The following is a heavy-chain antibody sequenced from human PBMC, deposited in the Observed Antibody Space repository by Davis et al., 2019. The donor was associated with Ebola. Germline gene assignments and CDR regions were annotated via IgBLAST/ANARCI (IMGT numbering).Heavy chain of an antibody. D-gene: IGHD1-1*01. CDR3: VRDTWNDGQGGFDP. V-gene: IGHV3-48*02. CDR2: ISRSSDTI. J-gene: IGHJ5*02. Sequence: GESLKISCAASGFTFSSYSMNWVRQAPGKGLEWVSYISRSSDTIYYADSVRGRFTISRDTAKKSLYLQMNSLRDEDTAVYYCVRDTWNDGQGGFDPWGQGTRITVFS. CDR1: GFTFSSYS.